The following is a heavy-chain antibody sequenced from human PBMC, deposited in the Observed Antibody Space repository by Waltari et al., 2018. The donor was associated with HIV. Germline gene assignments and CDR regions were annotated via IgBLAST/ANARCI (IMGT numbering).Heavy chain of an antibody. CDR3: ARLEIDNSGYYYDDH. CDR2: IYYSGST. V-gene: IGHV4-39*01. CDR1: GGSIRRSSHY. Sequence: QLQLQESGPGLVKPSETLSLTCTVSGGSIRRSSHYWGWIRQPPGKGLEWIGNIYYSGSTYYSPSLKSRVTMSVDTSKNQFSLKLSSVTAADTAVYYCARLEIDNSGYYYDDHWGQGTLVTVSS. J-gene: IGHJ4*02. D-gene: IGHD3-22*01.